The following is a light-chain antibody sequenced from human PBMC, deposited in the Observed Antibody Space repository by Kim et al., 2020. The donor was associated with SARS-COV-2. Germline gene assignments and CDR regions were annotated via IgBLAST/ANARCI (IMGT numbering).Light chain of an antibody. V-gene: IGKV3-20*01. J-gene: IGKJ2*01. CDR1: QIVSSKF. Sequence: IVLTQSPVTLSVSPGERVTLSCRANQIVSSKFLDWYQQKPGQAPRLVIYGASITAVGIPDRFGGSGSGTDFSLTISRLEPEDFADYYCQQFGTSGYTFGQGTKLEIK. CDR2: GAS. CDR3: QQFGTSGYT.